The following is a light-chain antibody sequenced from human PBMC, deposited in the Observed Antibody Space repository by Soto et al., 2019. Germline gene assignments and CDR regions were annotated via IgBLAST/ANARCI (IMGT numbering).Light chain of an antibody. Sequence: DIQLTQSPSFLSASVGDRVTITCRASQGIRSYLAWYQQRPGKAPELLIYGASTLRPGGASRFSGSGSGTEFTLTISSLQPEDFATYLGQQLKTFPHFFTVGPGTKVDIK. CDR1: QGIRSY. J-gene: IGKJ3*01. V-gene: IGKV1-9*01. CDR2: GAS. CDR3: QQLKTFPHFFT.